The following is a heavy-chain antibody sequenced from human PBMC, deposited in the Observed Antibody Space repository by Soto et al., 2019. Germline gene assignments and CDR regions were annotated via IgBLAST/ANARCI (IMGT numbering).Heavy chain of an antibody. J-gene: IGHJ4*02. CDR2: ISGSGGST. V-gene: IGHV3-23*01. CDR3: AKYDFWSGYYRIIDY. CDR1: GFNFSSYA. Sequence: GGSRSLSGASFGFNFSSYALSWVRQGPGKGLEWVSAISGSGGSTCYADSVKGRFTISSDNSKNTLYLQMNSLRAEDTAVYYCAKYDFWSGYYRIIDYWGQGTLVTVSS. D-gene: IGHD3-3*01.